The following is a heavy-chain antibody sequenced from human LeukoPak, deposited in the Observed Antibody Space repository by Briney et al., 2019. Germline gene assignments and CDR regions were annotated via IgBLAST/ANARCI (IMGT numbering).Heavy chain of an antibody. V-gene: IGHV4-30-2*01. Sequence: PSETLSLTCTVSGGSISSGGYSWSWIRQPPGKGLEWIGYIYHSGSTYYNPSLKSRVTISLGRSKNQFSLKLSSVTAADTAVYYCAREDSSGTNWFDPWGQGTLVTVSS. J-gene: IGHJ5*02. CDR1: GGSISSGGYS. CDR2: IYHSGST. CDR3: AREDSSGTNWFDP. D-gene: IGHD6-19*01.